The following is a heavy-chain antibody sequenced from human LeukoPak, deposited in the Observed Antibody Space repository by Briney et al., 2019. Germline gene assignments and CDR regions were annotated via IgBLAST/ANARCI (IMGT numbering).Heavy chain of an antibody. V-gene: IGHV3-48*04. CDR1: GFTFSNFG. CDR2: ISSRSSTI. Sequence: GGSLRLSCAASGFTFSNFGVNWVRQAPGKGLEWVSYISSRSSTIYYADSVKGRCTISRDNAKNSLYLQMNSLRAEDTAVYYCARDEGNTGYYYWGQGTLVTVSS. J-gene: IGHJ4*02. D-gene: IGHD3-9*01. CDR3: ARDEGNTGYYY.